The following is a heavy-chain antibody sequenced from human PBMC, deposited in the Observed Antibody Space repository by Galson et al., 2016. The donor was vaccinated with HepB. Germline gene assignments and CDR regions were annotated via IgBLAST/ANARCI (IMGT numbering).Heavy chain of an antibody. CDR2: INPSSGGT. D-gene: IGHD1-26*01. Sequence: SVKVSCKASGYTFTSYGISWVRQAPGQGLEWMGWINPSSGGTSYAQKFQGRVTMTRDTSISTASMELSRLTSADTALYYCAREGRFSGSYSAWGQGTLVTVSS. J-gene: IGHJ5*02. V-gene: IGHV1-2*02. CDR3: AREGRFSGSYSA. CDR1: GYTFTSYG.